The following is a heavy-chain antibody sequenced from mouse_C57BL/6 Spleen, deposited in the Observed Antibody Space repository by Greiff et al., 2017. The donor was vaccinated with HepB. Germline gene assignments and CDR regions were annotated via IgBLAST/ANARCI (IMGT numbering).Heavy chain of an antibody. CDR2: INPNNGGT. J-gene: IGHJ3*01. CDR3: ARYDGYYEGISY. V-gene: IGHV1-26*01. D-gene: IGHD2-3*01. CDR1: GYTFTDYY. Sequence: EVKLQQSGPELVKPGASVKISCKASGYTFTDYYMNWVKQSHGKSLEWIGDINPNNGGTSYNQKFKGKATLTVDKSSSTAYMELRSLTSEDSAVYYCARYDGYYEGISYWGQGTLVTVSA.